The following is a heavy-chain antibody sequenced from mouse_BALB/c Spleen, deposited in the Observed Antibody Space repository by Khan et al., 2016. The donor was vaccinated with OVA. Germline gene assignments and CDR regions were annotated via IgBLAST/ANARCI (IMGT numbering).Heavy chain of an antibody. CDR2: IWAGGST. CDR1: GFSLTNYG. V-gene: IGHV2-9*02. CDR3: ATLYGDEPY. D-gene: IGHD2-13*01. J-gene: IGHJ3*01. Sequence: VQLQESGPGLVAPSQSLSITCTVSGFSLTNYGVHWLRQPPGKGLEWLGVIWAGGSTNYNSALMSRLSISKDNSKGQVFLKMNSLQTEDTAMYXCATLYGDEPYWGQGTLVTVSA.